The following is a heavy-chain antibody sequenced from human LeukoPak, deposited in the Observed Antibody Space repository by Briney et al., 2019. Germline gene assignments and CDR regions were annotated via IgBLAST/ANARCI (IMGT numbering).Heavy chain of an antibody. CDR1: GGSISSYY. CDR2: IYYSGST. CDR3: ARCTQEDIVVVPADNWFDP. J-gene: IGHJ5*02. Sequence: SETLSLTCTVSGGSISSYYWSWIRQPPGKGLEWIGYIYYSGSTNYNPSLKSRVTISVDTSKNQFSLKLSSVTAADTAVYYCARCTQEDIVVVPADNWFDPWGQGTLVTVSS. V-gene: IGHV4-59*01. D-gene: IGHD2-2*01.